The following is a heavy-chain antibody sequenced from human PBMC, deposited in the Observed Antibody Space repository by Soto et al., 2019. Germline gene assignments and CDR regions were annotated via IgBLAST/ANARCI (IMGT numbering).Heavy chain of an antibody. J-gene: IGHJ5*02. CDR3: ERVGDHRDLYAS. D-gene: IGHD3-16*01. Sequence: PSETLSLTCTFSGGSISTYYWNWIRQPPGKELEWIGYFSYTGSTNYNPSLRSRVTISPDTSRNQFSLSLRSVTVADTALYYCERVGDHRDLYASWGRGSLVPVSS. CDR1: GGSISTYY. V-gene: IGHV4-59*01. CDR2: FSYTGST.